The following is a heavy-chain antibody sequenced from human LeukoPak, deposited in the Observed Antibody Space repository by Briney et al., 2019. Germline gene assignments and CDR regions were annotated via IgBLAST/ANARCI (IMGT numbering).Heavy chain of an antibody. J-gene: IGHJ5*02. D-gene: IGHD3-10*01. CDR1: GFTFSTYFW. CDR2: IRSDGGSS. V-gene: IGHV3-74*01. CDR3: AKEGTPQVSTWYDL. Sequence: GGSLRLSCAVSGFTFSTYFWMHWVRQAPGKGLVWVSRIRSDGGSSTYADSVKGRFTISRDNAKNTLYLQMNILRTEDTAVYYCAKEGTPQVSTWYDLWGQGTQVIVSS.